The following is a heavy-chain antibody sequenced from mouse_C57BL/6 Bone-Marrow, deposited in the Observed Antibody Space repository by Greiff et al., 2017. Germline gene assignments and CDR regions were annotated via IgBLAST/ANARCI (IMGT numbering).Heavy chain of an antibody. V-gene: IGHV1-4*01. J-gene: IGHJ3*01. CDR1: GYTFTSYT. CDR3: ASGGQLRRSWFAY. D-gene: IGHD3-2*02. CDR2: INPSSGYT. Sequence: VKVVESGAELARPGASVKMSCKASGYTFTSYTMHWVKQRPGQGLEWIGYINPSSGYTKYNQKFKDKATLTADKSSSTAYMPLSSLTSEDSAVYYCASGGQLRRSWFAYWGQGTLVTVSA.